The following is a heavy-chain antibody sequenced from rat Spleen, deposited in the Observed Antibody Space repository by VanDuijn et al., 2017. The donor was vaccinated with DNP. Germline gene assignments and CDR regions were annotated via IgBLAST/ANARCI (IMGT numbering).Heavy chain of an antibody. V-gene: IGHV3-1*01. J-gene: IGHJ2*01. CDR1: GYSITSNY. D-gene: IGHD1-10*01. Sequence: EVQLQESGPGLVKPSQSLPLTCSVTGYSITSNYWGWIRKFPGNKMAWIGHISYSGTTTYHPSLKSRLSITRDTSKNQFFLQLSSVTPEDTATYYCARSTTSLFDYWGQGIMVTVSS. CDR2: ISYSGTT. CDR3: ARSTTSLFDY.